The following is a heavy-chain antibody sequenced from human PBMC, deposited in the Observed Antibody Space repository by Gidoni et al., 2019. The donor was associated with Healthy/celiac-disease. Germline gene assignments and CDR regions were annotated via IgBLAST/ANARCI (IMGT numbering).Heavy chain of an antibody. J-gene: IGHJ4*02. CDR2: IDHSGST. CDR1: GGSCSGYY. D-gene: IGHD6-13*01. CDR3: ASPHSSSCANFYY. V-gene: IGHV4-34*01. Sequence: QVQLQQWGAGLLKPSETLSLTCAVYGGSCSGYYWSWIRQPPGKGLEWSGEIDHSGSTHYNPSLKSRVTISVDTSKNQFSLKLSSVTAADTAVYYCASPHSSSCANFYYLGQGTLVPVSS.